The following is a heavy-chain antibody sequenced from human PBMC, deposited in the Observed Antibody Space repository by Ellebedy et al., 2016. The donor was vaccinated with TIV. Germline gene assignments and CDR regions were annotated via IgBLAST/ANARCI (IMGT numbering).Heavy chain of an antibody. D-gene: IGHD6-6*01. Sequence: GESLKISCAASGFTLRNYWVHWVRQAPGKGLVWVSRINRDGTTTNYADSVRGRFTISRDNAKDTVSLQMDSLRVDDTAVYYCTVPYVSSSLAVQYWGQGTLVTVSS. V-gene: IGHV3-74*01. CDR1: GFTLRNYW. CDR3: TVPYVSSSLAVQY. CDR2: INRDGTTT. J-gene: IGHJ4*02.